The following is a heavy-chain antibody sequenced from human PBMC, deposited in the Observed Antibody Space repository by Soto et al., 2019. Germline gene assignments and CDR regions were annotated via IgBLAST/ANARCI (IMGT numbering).Heavy chain of an antibody. Sequence: AGGSLRLSCAASGFTFSSYAMNWVRQAPGKGLEWVSSNSASGGTTYYADSVKGRFTISRDNSKNTLYLQMNSLRAEDTAVYYCARDLNYLDYWGQGTLVTVSS. CDR3: ARDLNYLDY. J-gene: IGHJ4*02. V-gene: IGHV3-23*01. CDR2: NSASGGTT. CDR1: GFTFSSYA.